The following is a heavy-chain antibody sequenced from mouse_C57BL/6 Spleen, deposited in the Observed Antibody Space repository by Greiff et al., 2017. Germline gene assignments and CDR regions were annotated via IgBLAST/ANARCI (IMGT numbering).Heavy chain of an antibody. D-gene: IGHD1-1*01. Sequence: EVQGVESGGGLVKPGGSLKLSCAASGFTFSSYAMSWVRQTPEKRLEWVATISDGGSYTYYPDNVKGRFTISRDNAKNNLYLQVSHLKSEDTAMYYCARGLNYGWFAYWGQGTLVTVSA. CDR2: ISDGGSYT. CDR3: ARGLNYGWFAY. CDR1: GFTFSSYA. J-gene: IGHJ3*01. V-gene: IGHV5-4*01.